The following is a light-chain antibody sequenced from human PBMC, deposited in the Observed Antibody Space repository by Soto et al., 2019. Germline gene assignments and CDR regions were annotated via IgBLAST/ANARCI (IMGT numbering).Light chain of an antibody. J-gene: IGKJ4*01. V-gene: IGKV1-9*01. CDR2: TAS. CDR1: QGINSY. Sequence: DIQLTQSPSFLSASVGDRVTVTCRASQGINSYLAWYQQKPGKAPKLLIYTASTLQSGVPSRFSGSGSGTEFTLTITSLQPEDVAAYYCQQLNSYPLTFGGGTKVEIK. CDR3: QQLNSYPLT.